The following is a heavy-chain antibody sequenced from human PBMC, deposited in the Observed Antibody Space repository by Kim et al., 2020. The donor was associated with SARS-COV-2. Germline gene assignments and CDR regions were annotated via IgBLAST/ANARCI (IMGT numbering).Heavy chain of an antibody. CDR3: ATGCDEGSGSWEYFDY. J-gene: IGHJ4*02. CDR2: IYYSGST. Sequence: SETLSLTCTVSGGSISSYYWSWIRQPPGKGLEWIGYIYYSGSTNYNPSLKSRVTISVDTSKNQFSLKLSSVTAADTAVYYCATGCDEGSGSWEYFDYWGQGTLVTVSS. D-gene: IGHD3-10*01. V-gene: IGHV4-59*13. CDR1: GGSISSYY.